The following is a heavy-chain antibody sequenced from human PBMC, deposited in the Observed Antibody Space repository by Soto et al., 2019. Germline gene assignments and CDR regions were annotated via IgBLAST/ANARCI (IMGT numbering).Heavy chain of an antibody. CDR2: INHSGST. J-gene: IGHJ1*01. D-gene: IGHD3-22*01. V-gene: IGHV4-34*01. CDR3: ARGYGSSGYYFTHRSQNKRAEYFQH. Sequence: PSETLSLTCAVYGGSFSGYYGSWIRQPPGKGLEWIGEINHSGSTNYNPSLKSRVTISVDTPKNQFSLKLSSVTAADTAVYYCARGYGSSGYYFTHRSQNKRAEYFQHWGQGTLVTVSS. CDR1: GGSFSGYY.